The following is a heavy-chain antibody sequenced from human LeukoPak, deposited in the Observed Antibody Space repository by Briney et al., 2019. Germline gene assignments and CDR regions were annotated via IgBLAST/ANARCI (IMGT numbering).Heavy chain of an antibody. V-gene: IGHV1-8*01. J-gene: IGHJ4*02. Sequence: ASVKVSCKASGYTFTSYDINWVRQATGQGLEWMGWMNPNSGNTGYAQKFQGRVTMTRNTSISTAHMELSSLRSEDTAVYYCARSSGSYSGGNGDYWGQGTLVTVSS. CDR2: MNPNSGNT. D-gene: IGHD1-26*01. CDR1: GYTFTSYD. CDR3: ARSSGSYSGGNGDY.